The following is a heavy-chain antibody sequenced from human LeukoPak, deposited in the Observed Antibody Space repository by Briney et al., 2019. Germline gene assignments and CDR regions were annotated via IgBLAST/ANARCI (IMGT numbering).Heavy chain of an antibody. V-gene: IGHV1-69*05. CDR3: ARVTMVRGVILHDAFDI. Sequence: GSSVKVSCKASGGTLSSYAISWVRQAPGHGLEWMGGIIPIFGTANYAQKFQGRVTITTDESTSTAYMELSSLRSEDTAVYYCARVTMVRGVILHDAFDIWGQGTMVTVSS. CDR2: IIPIFGTA. CDR1: GGTLSSYA. J-gene: IGHJ3*02. D-gene: IGHD3-10*01.